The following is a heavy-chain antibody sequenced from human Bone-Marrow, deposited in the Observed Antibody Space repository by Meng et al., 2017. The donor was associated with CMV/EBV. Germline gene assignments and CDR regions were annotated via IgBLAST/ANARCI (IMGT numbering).Heavy chain of an antibody. CDR3: ARDLSHGDYRYYYYYYGMDV. V-gene: IGHV3-21*01. J-gene: IGHJ6*02. D-gene: IGHD4-17*01. Sequence: GESLKISCGTSGFTFSGYEMNWVRQAPGKGLEWVSSISSSSSYIYYADSVKGRFTISRDNAKNSLYLQMNSLRAEDTAVYYCARDLSHGDYRYYYYYYGMDVGGQGTTVTVSS. CDR1: GFTFSGYE. CDR2: ISSSSSYI.